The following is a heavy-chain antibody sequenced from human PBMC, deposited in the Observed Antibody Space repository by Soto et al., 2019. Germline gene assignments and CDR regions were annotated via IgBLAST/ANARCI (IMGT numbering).Heavy chain of an antibody. CDR2: IKSKTGGGTT. J-gene: IGHJ6*02. CDR3: TTDFELHCTKGVCPIGCYYYYGMDV. D-gene: IGHD2-8*01. CDR1: GFTVSSNS. Sequence: GGSLRLSCAASGFTVSSNSMSWVRQAPGKGLEWVGRIKSKTGGGTTDYAAHVKGRFTISRDESKNTLYLQMNSLKTEDTDVYYCTTDFELHCTKGVCPIGCYYYYGMDVWGQGTTVTVSS. V-gene: IGHV3-15*01.